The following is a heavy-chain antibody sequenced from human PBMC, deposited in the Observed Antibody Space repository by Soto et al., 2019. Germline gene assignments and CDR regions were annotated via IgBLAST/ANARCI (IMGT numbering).Heavy chain of an antibody. CDR1: GFTFSSYG. J-gene: IGHJ3*02. V-gene: IGHV3-33*01. CDR2: IWYDGSNK. D-gene: IGHD2-8*01. CDR3: ARDQWYCTNGVCPDDAFDI. Sequence: GGSLRLSCAASGFTFSSYGMHWVRQAPGKGLEWVAVIWYDGSNKYYADSVKGRFTISRDNSKNTLYLQMNSLRAEDTAVYYCARDQWYCTNGVCPDDAFDIWGQGTMVTVS.